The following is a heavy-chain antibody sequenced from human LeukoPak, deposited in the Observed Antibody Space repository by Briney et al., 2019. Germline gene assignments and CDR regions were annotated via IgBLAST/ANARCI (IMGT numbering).Heavy chain of an antibody. CDR1: GITFSGCS. V-gene: IGHV3-48*02. D-gene: IGHD3-9*01. J-gene: IGHJ1*01. CDR3: ATVGGATAVTMYFEW. Sequence: PGGSLRLSCVASGITFSGCSRIWVRQAPGKGLEWLSFMTTSGNTIFYAESVKDRFTISRDNAKKSLYLQMNSLRDEDTAVYYCATVGGATAVTMYFEWGGQGTLVTVSS. CDR2: MTTSGNTI.